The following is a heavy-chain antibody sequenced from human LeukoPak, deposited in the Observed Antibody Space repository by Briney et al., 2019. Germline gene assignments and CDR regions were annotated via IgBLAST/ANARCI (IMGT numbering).Heavy chain of an antibody. CDR3: ARLYSSGWTPFFDY. V-gene: IGHV4-34*01. CDR2: INHSGST. D-gene: IGHD6-19*01. Sequence: SETLSLTCTVSGGSISSFYWSWIRQPPGKGLEWIGEINHSGSTNYNPSLKSRVTMSVDTSKNQFSLTLKSVTAADTAVYYCARLYSSGWTPFFDYWGQGTLVTVSA. CDR1: GGSISSFY. J-gene: IGHJ4*02.